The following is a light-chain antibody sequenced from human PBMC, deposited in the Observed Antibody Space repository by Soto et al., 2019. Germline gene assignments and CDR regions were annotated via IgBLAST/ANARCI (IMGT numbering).Light chain of an antibody. V-gene: IGKV1-39*01. CDR1: QSISRY. CDR2: SAS. J-gene: IGKJ3*01. Sequence: DIQMTESPSSLSASVGGSVTSTCREGQSISRYLNWYQQRPGKAPNLLIYSASSLQTGVPSRFSGSGSGTDFTLTINSLQPEDFATYYCQQSYNGPFTFGPGTKVDIK. CDR3: QQSYNGPFT.